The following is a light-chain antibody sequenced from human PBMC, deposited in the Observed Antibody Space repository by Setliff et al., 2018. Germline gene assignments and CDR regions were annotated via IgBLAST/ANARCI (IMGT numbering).Light chain of an antibody. J-gene: IGLJ1*01. CDR1: SSDVGRYSL. CDR3: CSYAGSYTYV. Sequence: QSVLAQPASVSGSPGQSITISCTGTSSDVGRYSLISWYQQRPGKAPKLIIYDVSKRPSGVPDRFSGSKSGNTASLTISGLQAEDEADYYCCSYAGSYTYVFGTGTKVTVL. V-gene: IGLV2-11*01. CDR2: DVS.